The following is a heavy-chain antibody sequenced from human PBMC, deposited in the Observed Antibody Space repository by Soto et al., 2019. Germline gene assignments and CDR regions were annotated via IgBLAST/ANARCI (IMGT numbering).Heavy chain of an antibody. J-gene: IGHJ6*02. CDR3: ARRGYQGRLYYYYYGMDV. CDR1: GYTFTSYD. V-gene: IGHV1-8*01. D-gene: IGHD2-2*01. Sequence: QVQLVQSGAEVKKPGASVKVSCKASGYTFTSYDINWVRQATGQGLEWMGWMNPNSGNTGYAQKFQGRVTLTRNTSISTAYMELSSLRSEDPAVYYCARRGYQGRLYYYYYGMDVWGQGTTVTVSS. CDR2: MNPNSGNT.